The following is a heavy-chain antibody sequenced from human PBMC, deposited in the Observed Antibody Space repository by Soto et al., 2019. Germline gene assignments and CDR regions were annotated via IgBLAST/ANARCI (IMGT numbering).Heavy chain of an antibody. CDR3: ARGTGIDLRNGDLDY. D-gene: IGHD3-10*01. CDR1: GGSISSGDYY. Sequence: PSETLSLTCTVSGGSISSGDYYWSWIRQPPGKGLEWIGYIYYSGSTYYNPSLKSRVTISVDTSKNQFSLKLSSVTATDTAVYYCARGTGIDLRNGDLDYWGQGTMVTVYS. J-gene: IGHJ4*02. V-gene: IGHV4-30-4*01. CDR2: IYYSGST.